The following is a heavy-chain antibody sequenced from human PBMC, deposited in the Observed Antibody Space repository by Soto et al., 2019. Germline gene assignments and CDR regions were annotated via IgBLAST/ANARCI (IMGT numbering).Heavy chain of an antibody. Sequence: PSETLSITGTVSGGSISNYYCNWIRQPAGEGLEWIGRIDTSGSTNYNPSLKSRVTMSVDTSKQEFSLKLSSVTAADTALYYCARGGQDFWSGPFDYWGRGALVTVSS. V-gene: IGHV4-4*07. CDR2: IDTSGST. CDR1: GGSISNYY. J-gene: IGHJ4*02. D-gene: IGHD3-3*01. CDR3: ARGGQDFWSGPFDY.